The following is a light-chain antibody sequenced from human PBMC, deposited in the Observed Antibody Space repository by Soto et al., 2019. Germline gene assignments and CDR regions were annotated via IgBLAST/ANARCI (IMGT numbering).Light chain of an antibody. CDR2: GAS. CDR3: HHYDRSRGT. V-gene: IGKV3-20*01. Sequence: EIVLTQSPGTLSLSPGERATLSCRASQSVSSSYLAWYQQKPGQAPRLLIYGASSRATGIPDRFSGSGSGTDFTLTISRLEPADVAVYFCHHYDRSRGTFGQGTKVDIK. CDR1: QSVSSSY. J-gene: IGKJ1*01.